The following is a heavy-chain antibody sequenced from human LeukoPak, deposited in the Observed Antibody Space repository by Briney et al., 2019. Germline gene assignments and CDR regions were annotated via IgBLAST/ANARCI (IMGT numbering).Heavy chain of an antibody. Sequence: PSVPQSLICTLSGGSNSSYYWSWIRQPPGKGLEWIGYIYYSGSTNYNPSLKSRVTISVDTSKNQFSLKLSSVTAADTAVYYCARHTLVITGTTKWPWFDPWGQGTLVTVSS. V-gene: IGHV4-59*08. J-gene: IGHJ5*02. D-gene: IGHD1-20*01. CDR3: ARHTLVITGTTKWPWFDP. CDR2: IYYSGST. CDR1: GGSNSSYY.